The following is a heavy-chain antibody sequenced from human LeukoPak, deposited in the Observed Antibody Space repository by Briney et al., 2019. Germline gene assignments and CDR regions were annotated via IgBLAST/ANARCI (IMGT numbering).Heavy chain of an antibody. CDR2: IYYSGST. CDR1: GGSISSSSYY. Sequence: PSETLSLTCTVSGGSISSSSYYWGWIRQPPGRGLEWIGSIYYSGSTYYNPSLKSRVTISVDTSKNQFSLKLSSVTAADTAVYYCARGMVGALGYHFDYWGQGTLATVSS. D-gene: IGHD1-26*01. CDR3: ARGMVGALGYHFDY. V-gene: IGHV4-39*07. J-gene: IGHJ4*02.